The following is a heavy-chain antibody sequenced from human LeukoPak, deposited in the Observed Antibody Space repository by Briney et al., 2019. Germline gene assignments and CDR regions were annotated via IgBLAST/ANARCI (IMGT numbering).Heavy chain of an antibody. CDR1: GFTFSSYS. Sequence: GGSLRLSCAASGFTFSSYSMNWVRQAPGKGLEWVSSISISSSNIYYADSVKGRFTISRDKAKNSLYLQMNSLRAEGTGVYYCARGDAMKVVGYFEYWGQGDLVTVSS. V-gene: IGHV3-21*01. CDR3: ARGDAMKVVGYFEY. CDR2: ISISSSNI. D-gene: IGHD2-2*01. J-gene: IGHJ4*02.